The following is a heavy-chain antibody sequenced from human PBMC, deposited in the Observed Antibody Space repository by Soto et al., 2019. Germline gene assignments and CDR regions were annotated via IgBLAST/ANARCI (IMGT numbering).Heavy chain of an antibody. J-gene: IGHJ4*02. Sequence: PSETLSLTCTVSGGSISTNSYSWGWIRQPPGKGLEWIGSFYYSGSTYYKSSLKSGVTISVDTSKNQFALQMSSVTAADTAVYYCASFYSSGFYYKAYWGQGTLVTVS. D-gene: IGHD3-22*01. CDR1: GGSISTNSYS. CDR2: FYYSGST. CDR3: ASFYSSGFYYKAY. V-gene: IGHV4-39*01.